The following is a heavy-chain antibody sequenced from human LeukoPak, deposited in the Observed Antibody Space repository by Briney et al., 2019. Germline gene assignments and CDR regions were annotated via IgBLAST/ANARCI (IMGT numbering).Heavy chain of an antibody. Sequence: PGGSLRLSCAASGFTFSSYGMHWVRQAPGKGLEWVAFIRYDGSNKYYADSVKGRFTISRDNSKNTLYLQMNSLRAEDTAVYYCAKDLMDDILTGYSFFDYWGQGTLVTVSS. CDR3: AKDLMDDILTGYSFFDY. CDR2: IRYDGSNK. V-gene: IGHV3-30*02. CDR1: GFTFSSYG. D-gene: IGHD3-9*01. J-gene: IGHJ4*02.